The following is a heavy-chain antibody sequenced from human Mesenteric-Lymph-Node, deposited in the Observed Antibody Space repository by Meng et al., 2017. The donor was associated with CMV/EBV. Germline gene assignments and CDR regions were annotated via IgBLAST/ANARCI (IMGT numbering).Heavy chain of an antibody. Sequence: GGSLRLSCKASGYTFTSYGISWVRQAPGQGLEWMGWISAYNGNTNYAQKLQGRVTMTTDTSTSTAYMELRSLRSDDTAVYYCAGLYSSGWFHDGAFDIWGQGTMVTVSS. D-gene: IGHD6-19*01. CDR1: GYTFTSYG. CDR3: AGLYSSGWFHDGAFDI. V-gene: IGHV1-18*01. CDR2: ISAYNGNT. J-gene: IGHJ3*02.